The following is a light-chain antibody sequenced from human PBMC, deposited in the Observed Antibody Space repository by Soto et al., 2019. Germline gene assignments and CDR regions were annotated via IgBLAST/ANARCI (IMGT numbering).Light chain of an antibody. CDR1: QSITSF. J-gene: IGKJ1*01. CDR3: QQSYSSPPWT. V-gene: IGKV1-39*01. CDR2: RAS. Sequence: DIQMTQSPSSLSASVGDRVTISCRASQSITSFLNWYQQKPGTAPRLLIYRASKVTSGVPPRFSGSGSGRDFTRTISSLRPEDIATYFCQQSYSSPPWTCGQGTNVEVK.